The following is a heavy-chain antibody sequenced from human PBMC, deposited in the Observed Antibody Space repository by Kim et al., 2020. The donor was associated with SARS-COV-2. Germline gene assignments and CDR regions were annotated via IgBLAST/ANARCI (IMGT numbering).Heavy chain of an antibody. Sequence: GESLKIYCKGSGYSFTSYWISWVRQMPGKGLEWMGRIDPSDSYTNYSPSFQGHVTISADKSISTAYLQWSSLKASDTAMYYCARDLYSSSPAIGYWGQGTLVTVSS. J-gene: IGHJ4*02. CDR1: GYSFTSYW. CDR2: IDPSDSYT. D-gene: IGHD6-13*01. CDR3: ARDLYSSSPAIGY. V-gene: IGHV5-10-1*01.